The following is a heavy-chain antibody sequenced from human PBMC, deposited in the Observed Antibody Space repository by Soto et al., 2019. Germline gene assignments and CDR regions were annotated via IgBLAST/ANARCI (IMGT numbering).Heavy chain of an antibody. Sequence: GASVKVSCKASGYTFTSYGISWLRQSPGQGLEWMGWISAYNGNTNYAQKLQGRVTMTTDTSTSTAYMELRSLRSDDTAVYYCAREVEGVVVYYYYGMDVWGQGTTVTVSS. J-gene: IGHJ6*02. D-gene: IGHD2-2*01. CDR3: AREVEGVVVYYYYGMDV. CDR1: GYTFTSYG. CDR2: ISAYNGNT. V-gene: IGHV1-18*01.